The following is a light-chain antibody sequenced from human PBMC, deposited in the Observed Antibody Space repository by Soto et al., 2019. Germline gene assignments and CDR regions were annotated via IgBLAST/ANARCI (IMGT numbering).Light chain of an antibody. CDR2: LGF. Sequence: DIVMTQSPLSLPVTPGEPASISCRSSQGLLHSNGYNYLDWYLQKPGQSPQLLIYLGFNRASGVPDRFSGSGSGTDFTLEISRVEAEDLGVYYRMQALQTPNTFGQGTKVDIK. J-gene: IGKJ2*01. V-gene: IGKV2-28*01. CDR3: MQALQTPNT. CDR1: QGLLHSNGYNY.